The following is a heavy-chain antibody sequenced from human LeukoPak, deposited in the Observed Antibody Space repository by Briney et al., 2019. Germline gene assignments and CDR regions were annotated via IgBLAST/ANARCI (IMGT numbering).Heavy chain of an antibody. CDR3: ARVDSITMIVVVINRAAFDI. D-gene: IGHD3-22*01. Sequence: PSETLSLTCTVSGGSISSYYWSWIRQPPGKGLEWIGYIYYSGSTNYNPSLKSRVTISVDTSKNQFSLKLSSVTAADTAVYYCARVDSITMIVVVINRAAFDIWGQGTMVTVSS. CDR2: IYYSGST. CDR1: GGSISSYY. J-gene: IGHJ3*02. V-gene: IGHV4-59*01.